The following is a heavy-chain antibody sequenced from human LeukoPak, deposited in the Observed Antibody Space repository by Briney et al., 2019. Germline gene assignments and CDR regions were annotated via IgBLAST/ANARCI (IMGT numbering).Heavy chain of an antibody. CDR2: ISAYNGNT. D-gene: IGHD1-26*01. CDR3: ARDPHPRVGATRPMKKNNYYYYYMDV. CDR1: GYTFSSHG. J-gene: IGHJ6*03. V-gene: IGHV1-18*01. Sequence: ASVKVSCKASGYTFSSHGVSWVRQAPGQGLEWMGWISAYNGNTNYAQKFQGRVTMTTDTSTSTAYMELRSLRSDDTAVYYCARDPHPRVGATRPMKKNNYYYYYMDVWGKGTTVTVSS.